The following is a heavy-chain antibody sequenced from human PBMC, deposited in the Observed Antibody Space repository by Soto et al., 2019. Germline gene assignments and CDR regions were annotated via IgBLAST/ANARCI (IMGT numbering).Heavy chain of an antibody. D-gene: IGHD3-3*01. V-gene: IGHV3-74*01. Sequence: TGGSLRLSCAASGFTVSNYWMNWVRQAPGKGLVWVSHIKNDGTTSYADSVEGRFSVSRDDAKNSFYLQMNSLRADDTAVYYCAKDRGEEGLKFLEWFGGMDVWGHGTTVTVYS. CDR3: AKDRGEEGLKFLEWFGGMDV. J-gene: IGHJ6*02. CDR2: IKNDGTT. CDR1: GFTVSNYW.